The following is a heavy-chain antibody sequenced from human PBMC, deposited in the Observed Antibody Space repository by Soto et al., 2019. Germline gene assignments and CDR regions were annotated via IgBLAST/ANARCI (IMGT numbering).Heavy chain of an antibody. J-gene: IGHJ4*02. D-gene: IGHD3-22*01. CDR1: GGSISSYY. Sequence: QVQLQESGPGLVKPSETLSLTCTVSGGSISSYYWSWIRQPPGKGLEWIGYIYYSGSTNYNPSLKTRGTSSVDTSKNQFSLKLTSVTAADTAVYYLARVTYYYDSSGYFPNAQYYFDYWGQGTLVTVSS. CDR2: IYYSGST. V-gene: IGHV4-59*08. CDR3: ARVTYYYDSSGYFPNAQYYFDY.